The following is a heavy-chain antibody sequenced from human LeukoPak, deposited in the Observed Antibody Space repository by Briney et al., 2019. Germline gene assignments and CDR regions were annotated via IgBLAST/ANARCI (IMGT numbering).Heavy chain of an antibody. J-gene: IGHJ4*02. CDR1: GFTFDDYG. Sequence: PGGSLRLSCAASGFTFDDYGMSWVRQAPGKGLEWVSGINWNGGSTGYADSVKGRFTISRDNAKNSLYLQMNSLRAEDTAVYYCAGFSSSWADYWGQGTLVTVSS. D-gene: IGHD6-13*01. CDR2: INWNGGST. CDR3: AGFSSSWADY. V-gene: IGHV3-20*04.